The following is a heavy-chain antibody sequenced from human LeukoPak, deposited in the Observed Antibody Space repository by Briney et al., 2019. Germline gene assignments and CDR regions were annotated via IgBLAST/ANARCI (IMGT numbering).Heavy chain of an antibody. CDR2: ISSSGSTI. J-gene: IGHJ4*02. CDR3: AREAAPDY. D-gene: IGHD6-25*01. Sequence: PGGSLRLSCAASGFTFSTCEMNWVRQAPGKGLEWVSYISSSGSTINYADSVKGRFTISRDNAKNSLFLQMNSLRVEDTAVYYCAREAAPDYWGQGTLVTVSS. CDR1: GFTFSTCE. V-gene: IGHV3-48*03.